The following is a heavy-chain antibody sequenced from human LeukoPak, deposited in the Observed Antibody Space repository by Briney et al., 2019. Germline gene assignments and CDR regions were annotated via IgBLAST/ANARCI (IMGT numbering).Heavy chain of an antibody. Sequence: GGSLSLSCAASGFTFSNYAMSWVRQAPGKGLEWVTGIRGSGAGTYYADSVKGRFTISRDNSKNTLYLQMNSLSAEDTAVYYCAKAPHYDSLGYSFDHWGQGTPVTVSS. CDR1: GFTFSNYA. CDR3: AKAPHYDSLGYSFDH. CDR2: IRGSGAGT. D-gene: IGHD3-22*01. J-gene: IGHJ5*02. V-gene: IGHV3-23*01.